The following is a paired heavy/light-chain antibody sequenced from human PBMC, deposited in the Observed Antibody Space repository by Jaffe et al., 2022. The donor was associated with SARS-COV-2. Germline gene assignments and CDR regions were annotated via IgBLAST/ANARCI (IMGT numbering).Light chain of an antibody. CDR3: QQSYSTEYT. CDR2: AAS. J-gene: IGKJ2*01. Sequence: DIQMTQSPSSLSASVGDRVTITCRASQSISSYLNWYQQKPGKAPKLLIYAASSLQSGVPSRFSGSGSGTDFTLTISSLQPEDFATYYCQQSYSTEYTFGQGTKLEIK. CDR1: QSISSY. V-gene: IGKV1-39*01.
Heavy chain of an antibody. CDR1: GFTFSSYA. CDR3: AKDQGTVDLGHYYYYYGMDV. Sequence: EVQLLESGGGLVQPGGSLRLSCAASGFTFSSYAMSWVRQAPGKGLEWVSAISGSGGSTYYADSVKGRFTISRDNSKNTLYLQMNSLRAEDTAVYYCAKDQGTVDLGHYYYYYGMDVWGQGTTVTVSS. V-gene: IGHV3-23*01. J-gene: IGHJ6*02. CDR2: ISGSGGST. D-gene: IGHD7-27*01.